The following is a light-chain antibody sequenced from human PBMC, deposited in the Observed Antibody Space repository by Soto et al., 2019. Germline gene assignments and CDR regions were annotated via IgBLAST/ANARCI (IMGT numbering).Light chain of an antibody. J-gene: IGKJ4*01. Sequence: EIVMTQSPATLSVSPGERATLSCRASQSVSSNLAWYQQKPGQAPRLLIYDASTRATGIPARYSGSGSGTELPPTISSLQAVDLAVYYCQPYNKWPPLTFGGGTKVEIK. CDR3: QPYNKWPPLT. CDR2: DAS. V-gene: IGKV3-15*01. CDR1: QSVSSN.